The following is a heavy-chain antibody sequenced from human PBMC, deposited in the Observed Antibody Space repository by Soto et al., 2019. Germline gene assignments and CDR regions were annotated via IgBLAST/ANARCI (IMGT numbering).Heavy chain of an antibody. Sequence: SETLSLTCAVYGGSFSVYYWSWIRQPPGKGLEWIGEINHSGSTNYNPSLKSRVTISVDTSKNQFSLKLSSVTAADTAVYYCARGSVPDSYYYYGMDVWGQGTTVTVSS. CDR3: ARGSVPDSYYYYGMDV. CDR1: GGSFSVYY. V-gene: IGHV4-34*01. CDR2: INHSGST. J-gene: IGHJ6*02. D-gene: IGHD2-2*01.